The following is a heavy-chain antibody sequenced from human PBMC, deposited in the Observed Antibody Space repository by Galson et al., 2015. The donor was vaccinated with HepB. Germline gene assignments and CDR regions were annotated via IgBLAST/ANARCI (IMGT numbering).Heavy chain of an antibody. CDR1: GFTFNGYS. Sequence: SLRLSCAASGFTFNGYSMNWVRQAPGKGLEWLSYISSSSSTTIYYADPVKGRFTISRDNAKSSLYLQMNSLRAKDTAVYYCARECGSIFSQLYYFDYWGQGALVTVSS. CDR2: ISSSSSTTI. V-gene: IGHV3-48*04. J-gene: IGHJ4*02. D-gene: IGHD3-9*01. CDR3: ARECGSIFSQLYYFDY.